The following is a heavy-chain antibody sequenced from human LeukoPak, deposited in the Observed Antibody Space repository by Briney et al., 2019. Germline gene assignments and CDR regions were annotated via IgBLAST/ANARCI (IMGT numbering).Heavy chain of an antibody. J-gene: IGHJ5*02. CDR2: ISSRSSYI. CDR3: ARSFRGFDP. CDR1: GFTFSTYT. V-gene: IGHV3-21*01. Sequence: GGSLRLSCAASGFTFSTYTMNWVRQAPGKGLEWVSSISSRSSYIYYADSVKGRFTISRDNAKNSLYLQMNSLRVEDTAVYYCARSFRGFDPWGQGTLVTVSS.